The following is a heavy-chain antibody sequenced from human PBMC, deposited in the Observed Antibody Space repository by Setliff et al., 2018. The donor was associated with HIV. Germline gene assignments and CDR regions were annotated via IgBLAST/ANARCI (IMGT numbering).Heavy chain of an antibody. J-gene: IGHJ5*02. Sequence: ASVKVSCKPSGYNFENYAINWVRQAPGQGLEWMGWINANSGSPTYAQAFTGRFLFSVETVVATAYLQINNLKTEDTAVYYCARGLYGDYGGDLNWLDPWGHGTRVTVPQ. CDR3: ARGLYGDYGGDLNWLDP. CDR2: INANSGSP. CDR1: GYNFENYA. V-gene: IGHV7-4-1*02. D-gene: IGHD4-17*01.